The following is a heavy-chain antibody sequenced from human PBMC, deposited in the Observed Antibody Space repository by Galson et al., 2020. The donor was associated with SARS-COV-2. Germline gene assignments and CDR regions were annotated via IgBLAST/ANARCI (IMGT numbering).Heavy chain of an antibody. J-gene: IGHJ6*02. V-gene: IGHV1-2*02. D-gene: IGHD3-10*01. Sequence: GESLKISCKASGYTFTGYYMHWVRQAPGQGLEWMGWINPNSGGTNYAQKFQGRVTMTRDTSISTAYMELSRLRSDDTAVYYCARAGSGSHYYYYGMDVWGQGTTVTVSS. CDR3: ARAGSGSHYYYYGMDV. CDR2: INPNSGGT. CDR1: GYTFTGYY.